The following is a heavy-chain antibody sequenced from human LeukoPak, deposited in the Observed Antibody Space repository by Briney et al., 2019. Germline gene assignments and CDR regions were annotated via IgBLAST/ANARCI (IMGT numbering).Heavy chain of an antibody. Sequence: PGGSLRLFCAVSGITLSNYGMSWVRQAPGKGLEWVAGISGSGGGTNYADSVKGRFTISRDNSKNTLYLQMNSLRAEDTAVYFCAKRGVVIRVFLVGFHKEAYYFDSWGLGALVTVSS. CDR1: GITLSNYG. D-gene: IGHD2-21*01. V-gene: IGHV3-23*01. CDR2: ISGSGGGT. J-gene: IGHJ4*02. CDR3: AKRGVVIRVFLVGFHKEAYYFDS.